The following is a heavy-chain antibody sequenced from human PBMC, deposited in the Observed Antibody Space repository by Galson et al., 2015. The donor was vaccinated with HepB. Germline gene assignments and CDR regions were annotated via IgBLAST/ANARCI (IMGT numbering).Heavy chain of an antibody. CDR1: GYTFTSYG. CDR3: ARGADYDILTGYWDAFDI. Sequence: QSGAEVKKPGASVKVSCKASGYTFTSYGISWVRQAPGQGLEWMGWISAYNGNTNYAQKLQGRVTMTTDTSTSTAYMELRSLRSDDTAVYYCARGADYDILTGYWDAFDIWGQGTMVTVSS. CDR2: ISAYNGNT. J-gene: IGHJ3*02. D-gene: IGHD3-9*01. V-gene: IGHV1-18*04.